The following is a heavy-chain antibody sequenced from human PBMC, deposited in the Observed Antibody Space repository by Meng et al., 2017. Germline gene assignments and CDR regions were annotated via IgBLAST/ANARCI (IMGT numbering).Heavy chain of an antibody. V-gene: IGHV3-7*01. CDR3: ARDRGDGGWYLAYYYYGMDA. Sequence: GESLKISCAASGFTFSSYWMSWVRQAPGKGLEWVANIKQDGSEKYYVDSVKGRFTISRDNAKNSLYLQMNSLRAEDTAVYYCARDRGDGGWYLAYYYYGMDAWGQGTTVTGSS. CDR1: GFTFSSYW. D-gene: IGHD6-19*01. CDR2: IKQDGSEK. J-gene: IGHJ6*02.